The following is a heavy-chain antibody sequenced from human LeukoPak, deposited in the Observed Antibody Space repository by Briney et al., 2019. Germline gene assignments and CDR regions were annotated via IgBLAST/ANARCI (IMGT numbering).Heavy chain of an antibody. CDR1: GASITSGTYY. Sequence: SETLSLTCTVSGASITSGTYYWGWIRQPPGKGLQWIGSVYYIGSTFHNPSLKSRVTISVDRSKNQFSLKLNSVTVADTAVYYCARHAPVGEDILSTGVDYWGQGTLVTVSS. V-gene: IGHV4-39*01. CDR2: VYYIGST. J-gene: IGHJ4*02. D-gene: IGHD5/OR15-5a*01. CDR3: ARHAPVGEDILSTGVDY.